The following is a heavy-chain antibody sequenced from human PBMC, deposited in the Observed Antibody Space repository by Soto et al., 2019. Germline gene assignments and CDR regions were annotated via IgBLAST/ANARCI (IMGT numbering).Heavy chain of an antibody. CDR1: GFRFSEHA. V-gene: IGHV3-49*04. Sequence: SLRLSCNSSGFRFSEHAMTWVRQAPGKGLEWVGFIRNTPYGGTTDYAASVRGRFTISRDNSARIPYLQMNSLKTEASGLYYCSRGSFGYYGPWGPGTLVTVSS. CDR3: SRGSFGYYGP. J-gene: IGHJ5*02. CDR2: IRNTPYGGTT. D-gene: IGHD2-2*03.